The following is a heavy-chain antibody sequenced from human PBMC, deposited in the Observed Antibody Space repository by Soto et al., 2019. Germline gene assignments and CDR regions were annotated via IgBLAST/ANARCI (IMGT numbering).Heavy chain of an antibody. CDR2: LSGSGGST. CDR3: AKGGGQTGGGGYVWDFDY. CDR1: GFTFSSYS. Sequence: PGGSLRLSCAASGFTFSSYSMSWGRQAPGKGLEWVSGLSGSGGSTYYADSLKGRFTISRDNSKNTLYLQMNSLRGEDTAVYYCAKGGGQTGGGGYVWDFDYWGQGTLVTVSS. J-gene: IGHJ4*02. V-gene: IGHV3-23*01. D-gene: IGHD3-16*01.